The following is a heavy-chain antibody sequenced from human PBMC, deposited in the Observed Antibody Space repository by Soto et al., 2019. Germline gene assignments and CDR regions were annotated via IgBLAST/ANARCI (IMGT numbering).Heavy chain of an antibody. CDR3: ARDLTAVIMWSYGMDV. Sequence: EVQLVESGGGLVKPGESLRLSCAASGYSFNTYGMNWVRQAPGKGLEWVSSISSSSTYIYYADSMKGRFTVSRDDAKNSLFLQMNSLRDEDTAVYYCARDLTAVIMWSYGMDVWGQGTTVTVSS. J-gene: IGHJ6*02. CDR2: ISSSSTYI. CDR1: GYSFNTYG. V-gene: IGHV3-21*01. D-gene: IGHD2-21*01.